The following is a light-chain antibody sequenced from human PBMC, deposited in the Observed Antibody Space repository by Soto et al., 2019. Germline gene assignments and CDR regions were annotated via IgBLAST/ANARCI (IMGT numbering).Light chain of an antibody. CDR3: ISYTSSSTRVV. Sequence: QSALTQPASVSGSPGQSITISCTGTSSDVGRYNYVSWYLQHPGKAPKLMIYDVNNRPSGVSNRFSGSKSGNTASLTISGLQAEDGADYYCISYTSSSTRVVFGGGTKLTVL. CDR1: SSDVGRYNY. V-gene: IGLV2-14*01. J-gene: IGLJ2*01. CDR2: DVN.